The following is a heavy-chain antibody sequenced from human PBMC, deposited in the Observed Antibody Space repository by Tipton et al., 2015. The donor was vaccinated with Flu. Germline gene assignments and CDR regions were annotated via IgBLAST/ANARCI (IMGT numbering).Heavy chain of an antibody. CDR3: ARGPEQWLVNPHYFDY. Sequence: TLSLTCTVSGYSISSGYYWGWIRQPPGKGLEWIGNIYHSGGTYYNPSLKGRVTISEDTSKNQFSLKLTSVTAADTAVYYCARGPEQWLVNPHYFDYWGQGTLVTVSS. D-gene: IGHD6-19*01. CDR2: IYHSGGT. V-gene: IGHV4-38-2*02. J-gene: IGHJ4*02. CDR1: GYSISSGYY.